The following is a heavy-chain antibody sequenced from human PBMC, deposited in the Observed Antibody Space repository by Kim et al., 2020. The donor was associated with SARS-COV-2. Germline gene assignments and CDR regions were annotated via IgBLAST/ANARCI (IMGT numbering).Heavy chain of an antibody. V-gene: IGHV3-48*03. Sequence: GGSLRLSCAASGFTLSSYEMNWVRQAPGKGLEWVSYISSSGSTIYYADSVKGRFTISRDNAKNSLSLQMNSLRAEDTAVYYCASRRRYSSLFDYWGQGTLVTVFS. CDR3: ASRRRYSSLFDY. J-gene: IGHJ4*02. CDR1: GFTLSSYE. D-gene: IGHD5-18*01. CDR2: ISSSGSTI.